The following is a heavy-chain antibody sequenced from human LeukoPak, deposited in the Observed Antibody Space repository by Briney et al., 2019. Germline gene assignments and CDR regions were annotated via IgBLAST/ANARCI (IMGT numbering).Heavy chain of an antibody. CDR3: ARPLYYYDSSGCYSKGLLGN. J-gene: IGHJ4*02. CDR2: INPNSGGT. V-gene: IGHV1-2*02. D-gene: IGHD3-22*01. CDR1: GYTFTGYY. Sequence: GASVKVSCKASGYTFTGYYMHWVRQAPGQGLEWMGWINPNSGGTNYAQKFQGRVTMTRDTSISTAYMELSRLRSDDTAVYYCARPLYYYDSSGCYSKGLLGNWGQGTLVTVSS.